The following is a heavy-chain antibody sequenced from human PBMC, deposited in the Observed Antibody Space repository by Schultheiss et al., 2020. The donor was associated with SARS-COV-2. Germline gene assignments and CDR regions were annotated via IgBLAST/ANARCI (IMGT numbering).Heavy chain of an antibody. V-gene: IGHV4-61*08. J-gene: IGHJ6*02. D-gene: IGHD1-1*01. CDR3: ARVNDYYYYGMDV. CDR2: INHSGST. CDR1: GGSISSGGYY. Sequence: SETLSLTCTVSGGSISSGGYYWSWIRQHPEKGLEWIGEINHSGSTNYNPSLKSRVTISVDTSKNQFSLKLSSVTAADTAVYYCARVNDYYYYGMDVWGQGTTVTVSS.